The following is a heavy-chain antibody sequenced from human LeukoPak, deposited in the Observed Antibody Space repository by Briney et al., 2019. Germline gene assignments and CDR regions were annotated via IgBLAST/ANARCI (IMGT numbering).Heavy chain of an antibody. CDR1: GGSISTYY. J-gene: IGHJ6*03. D-gene: IGHD5-18*01. Sequence: SETLSLTCTVSGGSISTYYWSWIRQSPGKGLEWIGYINYSGSTIYNPSLQSRVTISVDTSKNQFSLKLSSVTAAETAVYHCAREGRYRYGYNEYHSYMDIWGKGTTVTISS. CDR3: AREGRYRYGYNEYHSYMDI. V-gene: IGHV4-59*01. CDR2: INYSGST.